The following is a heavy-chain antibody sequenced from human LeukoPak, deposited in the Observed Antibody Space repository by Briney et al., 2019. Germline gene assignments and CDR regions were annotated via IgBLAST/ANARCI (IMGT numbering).Heavy chain of an antibody. Sequence: SETLSLTCTVSAGSISSYYWDWIRQPPGKGLEWIGYIYYSGSTNYNPSLKSRVTISVDTSKNRFSLKLYSVTAADTAVYYCARRRSSYFDYWGQGTLVTVSS. CDR2: IYYSGST. CDR1: AGSISSYY. D-gene: IGHD6-13*01. CDR3: ARRRSSYFDY. V-gene: IGHV4-59*08. J-gene: IGHJ4*02.